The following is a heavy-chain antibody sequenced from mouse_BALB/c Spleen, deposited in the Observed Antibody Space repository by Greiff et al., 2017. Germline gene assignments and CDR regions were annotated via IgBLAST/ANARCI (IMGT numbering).Heavy chain of an antibody. D-gene: IGHD2-10*01. J-gene: IGHJ1*01. CDR1: GFTFSSYY. Sequence: EVKVEESGGGLVKLGGSLKLSCAASGFTFSSYYMSWVRQTPEKRLELVAAINSNGGSTYYPDTVKGRFTISRDNAKNTLYLQMSSLKSEDTALYYCARPYYGNYWYVDVWGAGTTVTGSS. V-gene: IGHV5-6-2*01. CDR3: ARPYYGNYWYVDV. CDR2: INSNGGST.